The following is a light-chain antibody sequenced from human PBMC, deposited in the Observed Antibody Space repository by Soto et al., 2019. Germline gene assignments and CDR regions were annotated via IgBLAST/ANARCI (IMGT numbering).Light chain of an antibody. CDR3: QHRNNWPWT. V-gene: IGKV3-11*01. CDR2: DAS. CDR1: QSVRSD. Sequence: ETVLTQSPATLSLSPGERATLSCRASQSVRSDLAWYQQKPGQAPRLLIYDASTRATGIPGRFSGRGSGTDVTLTISRREPEDFAVDYCQHRNNWPWTFGQGTKVEIK. J-gene: IGKJ1*01.